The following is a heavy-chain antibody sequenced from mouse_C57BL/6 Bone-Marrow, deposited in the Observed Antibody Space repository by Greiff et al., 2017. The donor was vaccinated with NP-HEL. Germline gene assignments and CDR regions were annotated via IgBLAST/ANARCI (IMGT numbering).Heavy chain of an antibody. D-gene: IGHD1-1*01. CDR3: ARDGASYGSSLSYAMDY. Sequence: VQLQQSGAELARPGASVKLSCKASGYTFTSYGISWVKQRTGQGLEWIGEIYPRSGNTYYNEKFKGKATLTADKSSSTTYMELRNLTSEDSEVYFCARDGASYGSSLSYAMDYWGQGTSVTVSA. J-gene: IGHJ4*01. V-gene: IGHV1-81*01. CDR2: IYPRSGNT. CDR1: GYTFTSYG.